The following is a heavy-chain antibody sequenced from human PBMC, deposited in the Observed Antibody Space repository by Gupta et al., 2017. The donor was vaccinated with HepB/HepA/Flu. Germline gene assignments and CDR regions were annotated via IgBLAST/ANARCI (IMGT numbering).Heavy chain of an antibody. D-gene: IGHD2-21*01. J-gene: IGHJ4*02. Sequence: QVQLQQWGAGLLKPSETLSLTCAVYGGSFSGYYWSWIRQPPGEGLEWIGEINHSGSTNYNPSLKSRVTISVDTSKNQFSLKLSSVTAADTAVYYCARSSYSLFDYWGQGTLVTVSS. CDR3: ARSSYSLFDY. V-gene: IGHV4-34*01. CDR1: GGSFSGYY. CDR2: INHSGST.